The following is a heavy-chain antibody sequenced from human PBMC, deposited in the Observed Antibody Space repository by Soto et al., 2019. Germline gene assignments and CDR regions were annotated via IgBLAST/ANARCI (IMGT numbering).Heavy chain of an antibody. CDR2: IYYSGST. CDR3: ARAMVRGVIPHDAFDI. J-gene: IGHJ3*02. D-gene: IGHD3-10*01. CDR1: GGSISSYY. Sequence: LSLTCTVSGGSISSYYWSWIRQPPGKGLEWIGYIYYSGSTNYNPSLKSRVTISVDTSKNQFSLKLGSVTAADTAVYYCARAMVRGVIPHDAFDIWGQGTMVTVSS. V-gene: IGHV4-59*01.